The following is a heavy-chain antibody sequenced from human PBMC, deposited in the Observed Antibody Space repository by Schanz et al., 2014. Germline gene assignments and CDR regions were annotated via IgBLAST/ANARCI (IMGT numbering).Heavy chain of an antibody. V-gene: IGHV1-46*01. J-gene: IGHJ4*02. CDR2: IHPSGGST. D-gene: IGHD1-26*01. CDR3: ARGFLASGGKTFDC. Sequence: GPGWMGIIHPSGGSTNYAQQFLGRLTMTRDTSTNTVYMNLSSLTSADTAVYYCARGFLASGGKTFDCWGQGTLVTVSS.